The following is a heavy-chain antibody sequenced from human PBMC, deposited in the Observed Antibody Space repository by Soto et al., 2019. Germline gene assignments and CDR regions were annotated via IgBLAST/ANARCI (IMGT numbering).Heavy chain of an antibody. J-gene: IGHJ3*02. CDR3: ARASRNAFDI. CDR2: TYYRSKWYN. CDR1: GDSVPSNSAA. V-gene: IGHV6-1*01. Sequence: QVQLQQSGPGLVKPSQTLSLTCAISGDSVPSNSAAWNWIRQPPSRGIEWLGRTYYRSKWYNDYALFVKSRITINPVTSKNQFSLQLNSVTPENAAVYYGARASRNAFDIWGKGTMVTVSS.